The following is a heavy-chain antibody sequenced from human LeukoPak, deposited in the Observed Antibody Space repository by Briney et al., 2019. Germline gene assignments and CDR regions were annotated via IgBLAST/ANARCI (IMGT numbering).Heavy chain of an antibody. V-gene: IGHV3-23*01. Sequence: GGSLRLSCAASGFTFSSYAMSWVRQAPGKGLEWVSAISGSSGSTYYADSVKGRFTISRDNSKNTLYLQVNSLRAEDTAVYYCAKALGYFFDYWGQGTLVTVSS. J-gene: IGHJ4*02. CDR1: GFTFSSYA. D-gene: IGHD3-9*01. CDR2: ISGSSGST. CDR3: AKALGYFFDY.